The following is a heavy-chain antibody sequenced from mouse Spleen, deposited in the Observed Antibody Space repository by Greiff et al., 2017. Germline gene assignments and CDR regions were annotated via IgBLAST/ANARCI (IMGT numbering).Heavy chain of an antibody. J-gene: IGHJ4*01. CDR2: ISYDGSN. Sequence: DVQLQESGPGLVKPSQSLSLTCSVTGYSITSGYYWNWIRQFPGNKLEWMGYISYDGSNNYNPSLKNRISITRDTSKNQFFLKLNSVTTEDTATYYCAREGGYYDAMDYWGQGTSVTVSS. D-gene: IGHD2-2*01. CDR3: AREGGYYDAMDY. CDR1: GYSITSGYY. V-gene: IGHV3-6*01.